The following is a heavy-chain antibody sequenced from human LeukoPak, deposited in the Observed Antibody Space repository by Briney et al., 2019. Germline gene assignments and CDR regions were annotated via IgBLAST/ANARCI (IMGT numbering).Heavy chain of an antibody. CDR3: AKDGVDYGDFSYYFDY. CDR1: GFTFSSYG. J-gene: IGHJ4*02. D-gene: IGHD4-17*01. Sequence: GRSLRLSCAASGFTFSSYGMHWVRQAPGKGLEWVAVISYDGSNKYYGNSVKGRFTVSRDNSKNTLYLQMNSLRAEDTAVYYCAKDGVDYGDFSYYFDYWGQGTLVTVSS. V-gene: IGHV3-30*18. CDR2: ISYDGSNK.